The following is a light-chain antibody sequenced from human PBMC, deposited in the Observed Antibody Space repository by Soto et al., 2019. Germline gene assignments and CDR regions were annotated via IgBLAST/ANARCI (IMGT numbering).Light chain of an antibody. CDR3: QQYNSYPWT. CDR2: KAS. J-gene: IGKJ1*01. V-gene: IGKV1-5*03. Sequence: DIPMTHSPSTLSASKGDRVTITCRASQSIRSWLAWYQQKPGKAPNLLIYKASSLEGGVPSRFSGTGSGTDCTLTISSLQPADVATYYCQQYNSYPWTLGHGTKVDI. CDR1: QSIRSW.